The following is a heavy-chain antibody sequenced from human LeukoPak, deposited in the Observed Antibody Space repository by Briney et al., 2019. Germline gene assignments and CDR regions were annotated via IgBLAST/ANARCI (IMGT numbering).Heavy chain of an antibody. D-gene: IGHD6-19*01. Sequence: ASVKVSCKASGYTFTSYYIHWLRQAPGQGLEWMAIINPSGGSPSFAQKFQGRVTMTRDMSTSTVYMELSSLRSEDTAMYYCARGYIALAGYDAFDIWGQGTTVTISS. J-gene: IGHJ3*02. CDR3: ARGYIALAGYDAFDI. V-gene: IGHV1-46*01. CDR1: GYTFTSYY. CDR2: INPSGGSP.